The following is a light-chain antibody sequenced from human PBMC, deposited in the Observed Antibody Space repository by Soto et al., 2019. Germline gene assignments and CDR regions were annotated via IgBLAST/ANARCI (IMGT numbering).Light chain of an antibody. Sequence: DIVMTQTPLSLPVTPGEPASISCGSSQSLLDSDDGNTYLDWYLQKPGQSPQLLIYTVSYRASGVPDRFSGSGSGTEFTLTISSLQPEDFATYYCQQLNSYPRTFGQGTKVDIK. CDR2: TVS. V-gene: IGKV2-40*01. J-gene: IGKJ1*01. CDR1: QSLLDSDDGNTY. CDR3: QQLNSYPRT.